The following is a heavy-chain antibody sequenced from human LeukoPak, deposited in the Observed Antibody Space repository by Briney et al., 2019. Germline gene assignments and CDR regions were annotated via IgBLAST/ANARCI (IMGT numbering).Heavy chain of an antibody. CDR3: ARDSTYRYDSGSSGPHYFDY. Sequence: GGSLRLSCAASAFIFSNYAMPWVRQAPGKGLEWVALVSSDGSKTYHADSVKGRFSISRDNSKNTLYLQLNSLRAEDTSVYYSARDSTYRYDSGSSGPHYFDYWVQGTLVTVSS. CDR1: AFIFSNYA. J-gene: IGHJ4*02. CDR2: VSSDGSKT. V-gene: IGHV3-30*01. D-gene: IGHD3-10*01.